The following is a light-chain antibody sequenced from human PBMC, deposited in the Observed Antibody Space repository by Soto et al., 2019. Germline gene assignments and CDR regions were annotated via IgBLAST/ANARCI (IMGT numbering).Light chain of an antibody. J-gene: IGKJ4*01. CDR2: AAS. Sequence: EIVLTQSPGTLSLSPGERATLSCRASQSASSNYLAWYQQKPGQAPRLLIYAASTRATGIPDRFSGSGSGTDFTLTISSLEPEDFAVYYCQKYGRSTPLIFGGGTKVEIK. V-gene: IGKV3-20*01. CDR3: QKYGRSTPLI. CDR1: QSASSNY.